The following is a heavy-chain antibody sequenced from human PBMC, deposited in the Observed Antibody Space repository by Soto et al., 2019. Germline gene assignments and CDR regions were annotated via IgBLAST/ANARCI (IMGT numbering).Heavy chain of an antibody. D-gene: IGHD3-3*01. CDR1: GYTFTRYD. CDR2: MNPNSGNT. V-gene: IGHV1-8*01. CDR3: ARGSITIFSDWFDP. Sequence: ASVKVSCKASGYTFTRYDINWVRQATGQGLEWMGWMNPNSGNTGYAQKFQGRVTMTRNTSISTAYMELSSLRSEDTAVYYCARGSITIFSDWFDPWGQGTLVTVSS. J-gene: IGHJ5*02.